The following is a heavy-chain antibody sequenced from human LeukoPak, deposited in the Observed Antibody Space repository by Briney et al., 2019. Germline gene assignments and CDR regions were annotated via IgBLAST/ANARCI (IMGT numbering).Heavy chain of an antibody. Sequence: PGGSLRLSCAASGFTFSSYGMHWVRQAPGKGLEWVAFIRYDGSNKYYADSVKGRFTISRDNSKNTLYLQMNSLRAEDTAVYYCARGRYCSGGSCYPGYYFDYWGQGTLVTVSS. CDR3: ARGRYCSGGSCYPGYYFDY. CDR1: GFTFSSYG. D-gene: IGHD2-15*01. CDR2: IRYDGSNK. J-gene: IGHJ4*02. V-gene: IGHV3-30*02.